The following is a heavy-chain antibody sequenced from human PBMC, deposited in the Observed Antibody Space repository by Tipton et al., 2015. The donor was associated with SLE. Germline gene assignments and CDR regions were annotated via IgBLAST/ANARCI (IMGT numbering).Heavy chain of an antibody. J-gene: IGHJ4*02. CDR1: GFTFSSYS. V-gene: IGHV3-21*01. Sequence: SLRLSCAASGFTFSSYSMNWVRQAPGKGLEWVSSISTGTSYIYYADSVKGRFTISRDNSKNSLYLQMNSLRAEDTAVYYCARDRSSSFDYWGQGTLVTVS. CDR2: ISTGTSYI. D-gene: IGHD6-13*01. CDR3: ARDRSSSFDY.